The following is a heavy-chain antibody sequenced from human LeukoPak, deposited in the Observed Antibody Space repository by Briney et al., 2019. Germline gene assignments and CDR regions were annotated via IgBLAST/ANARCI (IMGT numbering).Heavy chain of an antibody. CDR1: GYTFTSYG. CDR3: ARDRGIWGRYYFDY. J-gene: IGHJ4*02. V-gene: IGHV1-18*01. D-gene: IGHD2-21*01. CDR2: ISAYNGNT. Sequence: ASVKVSCKASGYTFTSYGISWVRQAPGQGLEWMGWISAYNGNTNYAQKLQGRVTMTTDTPTSTAYMELRSLRSDDTAVYYCARDRGIWGRYYFDYWGQGTLVTVSS.